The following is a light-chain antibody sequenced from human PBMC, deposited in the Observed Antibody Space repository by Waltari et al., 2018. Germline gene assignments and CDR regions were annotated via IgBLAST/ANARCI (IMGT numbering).Light chain of an antibody. CDR1: SSNFGAGYD. CDR3: QSFDSSLSASV. V-gene: IGLV1-40*01. Sequence: QPVLTQPPSMSGAPGQTVTIPCTGGSSNFGAGYDVHWYQRFPGTSPKLLIFGNTNRPSGVPGRFSGSRSGTSASLAIAGLQSEDEAVYYCQSFDSSLSASVFGGGTKLTVL. J-gene: IGLJ3*02. CDR2: GNT.